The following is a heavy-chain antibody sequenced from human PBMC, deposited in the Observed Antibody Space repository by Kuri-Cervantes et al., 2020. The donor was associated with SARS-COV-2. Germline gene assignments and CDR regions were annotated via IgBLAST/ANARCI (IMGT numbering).Heavy chain of an antibody. V-gene: IGHV2-70*11. CDR1: GFSLSTSGMC. CDR2: IDWDDDK. J-gene: IGHJ4*02. Sequence: SGPTLVKPTQTLTMTSTFSGFSLSTSGMCVSWIRQPPGKALEWLARIDWDDDKYYSTSLKTRLTISKDTSKNQVVLTMTNMDPVDTATYYCVRIRAATVIADYWGQGTLVTVSS. CDR3: VRIRAATVIADY. D-gene: IGHD4-11*01.